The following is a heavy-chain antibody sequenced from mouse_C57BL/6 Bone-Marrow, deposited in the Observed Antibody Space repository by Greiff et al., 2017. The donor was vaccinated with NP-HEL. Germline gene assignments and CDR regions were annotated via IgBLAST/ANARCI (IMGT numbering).Heavy chain of an antibody. D-gene: IGHD2-1*01. V-gene: IGHV1-63*01. J-gene: IGHJ4*01. CDR2: IYPGGGYT. CDR3: ARSWGNYSSMDY. Sequence: VQLQQSGAELVRPGTSVKMSCKASGYTFTNYWIGWAKQRPGHGLEWIGDIYPGGGYTNYNEKFKGKATLTADKSSSTAYMQFSSPTSEDSAIYYCARSWGNYSSMDYWGQGTSVTVSS. CDR1: GYTFTNYW.